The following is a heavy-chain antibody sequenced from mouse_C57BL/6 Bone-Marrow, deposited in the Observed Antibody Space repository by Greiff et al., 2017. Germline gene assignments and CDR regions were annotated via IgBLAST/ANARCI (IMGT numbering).Heavy chain of an antibody. V-gene: IGHV1-9*01. CDR1: GYTFTGYW. Sequence: VKLVESGAELMKPGASVKLSCKATGYTFTGYWIEWVKQRPGHGLEWIGEILPGSGSTNYNEKFKGKATFTADTSSNTAYMQLSSLTTEDSAIYYCARFGILWLRPYYFDYWGQGTTLTVSS. J-gene: IGHJ2*01. D-gene: IGHD2-2*01. CDR3: ARFGILWLRPYYFDY. CDR2: ILPGSGST.